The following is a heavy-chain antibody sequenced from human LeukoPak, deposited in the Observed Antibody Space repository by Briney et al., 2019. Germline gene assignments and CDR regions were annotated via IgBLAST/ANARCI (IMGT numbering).Heavy chain of an antibody. CDR1: GGSISSGGYY. J-gene: IGHJ4*02. CDR2: IYYSGST. V-gene: IGHV4-31*03. D-gene: IGHD4-11*01. CDR3: ARAPYSNYGIDY. Sequence: SETLSLTCTVSGGSISSGGYYWSWIRQHPGKGLEWIGYIYYSGSTYYNPPLKSRVTISVDTSKNQFSLKLSSVTAADTAVYYCARAPYSNYGIDYWGQGALVTVSS.